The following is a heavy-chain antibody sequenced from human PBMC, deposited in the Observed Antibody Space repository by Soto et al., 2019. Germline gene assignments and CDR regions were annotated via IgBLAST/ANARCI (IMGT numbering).Heavy chain of an antibody. D-gene: IGHD3-3*01. CDR1: GYTFTSYG. V-gene: IGHV1-18*04. CDR3: ARDVGFYDFWSGYYKGSDAFDI. Sequence: ASVKVSCKASGYTFTSYGISWVREAPGQGLEWMGWISAYNGNTNYAQKLQGRVTMTTDTSTSTAYMELRSLRSDDTAVYYCARDVGFYDFWSGYYKGSDAFDIWGQGTVVTVSS. CDR2: ISAYNGNT. J-gene: IGHJ3*02.